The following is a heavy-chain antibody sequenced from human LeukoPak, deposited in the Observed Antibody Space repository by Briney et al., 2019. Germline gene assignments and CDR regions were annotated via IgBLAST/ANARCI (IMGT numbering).Heavy chain of an antibody. CDR2: INPNSGGT. Sequence: GASVKVSCKASGYTFTGYYMHWVRQAPGQGLEWMGWINPNSGGTNYAQKFQGRVTMTRGTSISTAYMELSRLRSDDTAVYYCARGPRADYYYGMDVWGQGTTVTVSS. J-gene: IGHJ6*02. V-gene: IGHV1-2*02. CDR3: ARGPRADYYYGMDV. CDR1: GYTFTGYY.